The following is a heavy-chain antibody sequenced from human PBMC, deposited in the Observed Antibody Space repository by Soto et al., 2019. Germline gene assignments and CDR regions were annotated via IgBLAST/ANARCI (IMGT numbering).Heavy chain of an antibody. D-gene: IGHD5-12*01. Sequence: TSETLSLTCAVSGGSVSSSNWWSWVRQPPGKGLEWIGEIDHSGSTNYNPSLKSRVTISVDKSKNQFSLKLSSVTAADTAVYYCARTLRDGYNFDAFDIWGQGTMVTV. CDR1: GGSVSSSNW. V-gene: IGHV4-4*02. CDR3: ARTLRDGYNFDAFDI. J-gene: IGHJ3*02. CDR2: IDHSGST.